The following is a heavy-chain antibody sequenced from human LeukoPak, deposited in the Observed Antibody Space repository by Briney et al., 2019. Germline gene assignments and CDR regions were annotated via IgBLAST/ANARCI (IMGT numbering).Heavy chain of an antibody. CDR3: ARHEFAGLGGDY. J-gene: IGHJ4*02. V-gene: IGHV5-51*01. CDR1: GYTFTNYW. Sequence: GESLKISCKASGYTFTNYWIAWVRPMPGKGLEWMGIIYPGDSDTRYSPSFQGQVTISVDKSISTASLQWSSLKASDTAMYYCARHEFAGLGGDYWGQGTLVTVS. CDR2: IYPGDSDT. D-gene: IGHD3-16*01.